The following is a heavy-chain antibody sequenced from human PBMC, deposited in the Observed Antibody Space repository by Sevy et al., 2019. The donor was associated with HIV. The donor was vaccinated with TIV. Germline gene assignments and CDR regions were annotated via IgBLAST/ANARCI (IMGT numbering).Heavy chain of an antibody. CDR2: INQDGSEK. V-gene: IGHV3-7*01. Sequence: GGSLRLSCAVSGFTFSSYWMSWVRQAPGKGLEWVANINQDGSEKYYVDSVKGRFTISRDSAKNSVYVQMNSLRDEDTGVYYCVRERSSSWFDSWGQGTLVTVSS. CDR3: VRERSSSWFDS. J-gene: IGHJ5*01. CDR1: GFTFSSYW. D-gene: IGHD6-13*01.